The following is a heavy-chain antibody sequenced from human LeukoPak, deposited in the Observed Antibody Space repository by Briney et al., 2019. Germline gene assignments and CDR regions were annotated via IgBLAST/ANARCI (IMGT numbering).Heavy chain of an antibody. CDR1: GGSIISGSYY. CDR3: ARSPSAGWFDP. Sequence: SETLSLTCTVSGGSIISGSYYWSWIRQPAGKRLEWIGRISSSGNTNYNPSLKSRVTISIDTSKNQFSLKLSSVTAADTAVYYCARSPSAGWFDPWGQGTLVTVSS. CDR2: ISSSGNT. J-gene: IGHJ5*02. V-gene: IGHV4-61*02.